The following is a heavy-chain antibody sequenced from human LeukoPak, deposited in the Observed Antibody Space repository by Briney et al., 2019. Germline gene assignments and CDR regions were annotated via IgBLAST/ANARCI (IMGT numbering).Heavy chain of an antibody. CDR2: IYYSGST. J-gene: IGHJ4*02. D-gene: IGHD3-16*01. Sequence: PSETLSLTCTVSGGSISSYYWSWIRQPPGKGLEWIGYIYYSGSTNYNPSLKSRVTISVDTSKNQFSLKLSSVTAADTAVYYCARDFSRDGFGYWGQGTLVTVSS. CDR3: ARDFSRDGFGY. CDR1: GGSISSYY. V-gene: IGHV4-59*01.